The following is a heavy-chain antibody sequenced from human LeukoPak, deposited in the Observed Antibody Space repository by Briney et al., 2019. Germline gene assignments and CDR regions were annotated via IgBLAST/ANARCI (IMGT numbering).Heavy chain of an antibody. CDR3: ARWAVSGNFDY. J-gene: IGHJ4*02. D-gene: IGHD6-19*01. V-gene: IGHV1-2*02. CDR2: INPNSGGT. Sequence: ASVEVSCKASGYTFTGYYMHWVRQAPGQGLEWMGWINPNSGGTNYAQKFQGRVTMTRDTSISTAYMELSRLRSDDTALYYCARWAVSGNFDYWGQGTLVTVSS. CDR1: GYTFTGYY.